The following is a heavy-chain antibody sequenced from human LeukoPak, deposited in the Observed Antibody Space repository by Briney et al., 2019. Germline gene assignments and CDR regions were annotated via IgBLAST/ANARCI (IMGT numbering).Heavy chain of an antibody. D-gene: IGHD2-21*01. CDR3: ARSTSSVISSATHGWFDF. Sequence: GRSLRLSCAASGFTFSGKAMHWVRQAPGKGLEWMAVISHDAETQYYSDSLKGQLTISRDNAKNTLYLEMNSLRPEDTAVYYCARSTSSVISSATHGWFDFWGQGTLVTVSS. CDR2: ISHDAETQ. J-gene: IGHJ4*02. CDR1: GFTFSGKA. V-gene: IGHV3-30*03.